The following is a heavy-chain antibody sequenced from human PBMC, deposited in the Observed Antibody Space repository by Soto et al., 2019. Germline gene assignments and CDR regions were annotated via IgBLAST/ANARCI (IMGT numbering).Heavy chain of an antibody. CDR3: AKRSSSWCIDY. CDR1: GFTVSSNY. Sequence: GSLRLSCAASGFTVSSNYMSWVRQAPGKGLEWVSVIYSGGSTYYADSVKGRFTISRDNSKNTLYLQMNSLRAEDTAVYYCAKRSSSWCIDYWGQGTLVTVSS. CDR2: IYSGGST. J-gene: IGHJ4*02. V-gene: IGHV3-53*01. D-gene: IGHD6-13*01.